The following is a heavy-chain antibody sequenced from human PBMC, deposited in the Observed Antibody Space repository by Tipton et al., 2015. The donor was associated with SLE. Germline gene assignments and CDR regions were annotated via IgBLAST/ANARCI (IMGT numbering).Heavy chain of an antibody. D-gene: IGHD3-10*01. CDR3: ARAGEGVFDY. V-gene: IGHV4-39*07. Sequence: TLSLTCTVSGGSISSSSYYWGWIRQPPGKGLEWIGSIYTSGSTNYNPSLKSRVTISVDTSKNQFSLKLSSVTAADTAVYYCARAGEGVFDYWGQGTLVTVSS. CDR2: IYTSGST. J-gene: IGHJ4*02. CDR1: GGSISSSSYY.